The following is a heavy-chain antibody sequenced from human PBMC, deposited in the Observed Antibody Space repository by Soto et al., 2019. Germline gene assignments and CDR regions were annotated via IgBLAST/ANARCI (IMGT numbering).Heavy chain of an antibody. CDR1: GGTFGSYV. J-gene: IGHJ4*02. V-gene: IGHV1-69*12. CDR3: ARDLGSGYDPGDY. Sequence: QVQLVQSGAEVKKPGSSVKVSCKASGGTFGSYVFNWVRQAPGQGLEWMGGIIPLFGRPNYAQKFQGRVTITADESTSTAYMERSSLRSDDTAVLYCARDLGSGYDPGDYWGQGTLVTVSS. D-gene: IGHD5-12*01. CDR2: IIPLFGRP.